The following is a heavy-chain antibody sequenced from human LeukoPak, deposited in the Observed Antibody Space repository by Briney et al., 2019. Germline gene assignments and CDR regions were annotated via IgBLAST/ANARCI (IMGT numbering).Heavy chain of an antibody. D-gene: IGHD6-19*01. Sequence: SETLSLTCTVSGGSISVRNYYWGWIRQPPGKGLEWIGSIYYSGSTYYNPSLKSRVTISADTSKNQFSLKLSSVTAADTAVYYCARDLDNSGWYVFDYWGQGNLVTVSS. V-gene: IGHV4-39*02. CDR3: ARDLDNSGWYVFDY. J-gene: IGHJ4*02. CDR2: IYYSGST. CDR1: GGSISVRNYY.